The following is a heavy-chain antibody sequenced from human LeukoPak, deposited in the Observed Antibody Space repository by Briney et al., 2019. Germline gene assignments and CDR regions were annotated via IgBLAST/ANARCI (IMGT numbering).Heavy chain of an antibody. CDR2: IKHDGSEK. CDR3: ARDASALY. D-gene: IGHD6-19*01. J-gene: IGHJ4*02. Sequence: GGSLRLSCAASGFTFSSYWMSWVRQAPGKGLEWVANIKHDGSEKYYLDSVKGRFTISRDNSGDSLYLQMNSLRDDDTSMYYCARDASALYWGRGTLVTVSS. CDR1: GFTFSSYW. V-gene: IGHV3-7*01.